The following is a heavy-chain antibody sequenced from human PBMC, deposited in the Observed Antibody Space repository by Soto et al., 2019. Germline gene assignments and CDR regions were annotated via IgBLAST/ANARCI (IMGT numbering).Heavy chain of an antibody. CDR2: INHSGST. V-gene: IGHV4-34*01. Sequence: QVQLQQWGAGLLKPSETLSLTCAVYGGSFSGYYWSWIRQPPGKGLEWIGEINHSGSTNYNPSLKSRVTISVDTSKNQFSLKLSSVTAADTAVYYCARFRSDTMVRGVDFDYWGQGTLVTVSS. CDR1: GGSFSGYY. CDR3: ARFRSDTMVRGVDFDY. J-gene: IGHJ4*02. D-gene: IGHD3-10*01.